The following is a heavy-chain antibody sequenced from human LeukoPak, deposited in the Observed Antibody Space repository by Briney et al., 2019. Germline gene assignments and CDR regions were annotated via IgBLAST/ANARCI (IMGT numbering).Heavy chain of an antibody. D-gene: IGHD1-26*01. CDR3: ARGMYSGSYGAFDI. CDR2: INWNGGST. V-gene: IGHV3-20*04. CDR1: GFTFDDYC. J-gene: IGHJ3*02. Sequence: GGSLRLSCAASGFTFDDYCMSWVRQAPGKGLEWVSGINWNGGSTGYADSVKGRFTISRDNAKNSLYLQMNSLRAEDTALYYCARGMYSGSYGAFDIWGQGTMVTVSS.